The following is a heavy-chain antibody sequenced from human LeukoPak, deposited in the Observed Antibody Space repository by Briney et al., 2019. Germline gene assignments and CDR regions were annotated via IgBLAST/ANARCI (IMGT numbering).Heavy chain of an antibody. D-gene: IGHD3-22*01. Sequence: GSSVKVSCKASGGTFSSYAISWVRQAPGQGLEWMRRIIPILGIANYAQKFQGRVTITADKSTSTAYMELSSLRSEDTAVYYCARLSPEYYYDSSGYSEYYFDYWGQGTLVTVSS. J-gene: IGHJ4*02. CDR3: ARLSPEYYYDSSGYSEYYFDY. CDR2: IIPILGIA. V-gene: IGHV1-69*04. CDR1: GGTFSSYA.